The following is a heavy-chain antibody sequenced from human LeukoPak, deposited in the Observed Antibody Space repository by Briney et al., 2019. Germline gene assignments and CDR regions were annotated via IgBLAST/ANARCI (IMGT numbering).Heavy chain of an antibody. CDR2: INPSGGST. V-gene: IGHV1-46*01. CDR3: ARGVGQQRSPGGYYYYGMDV. J-gene: IGHJ6*02. D-gene: IGHD6-13*01. Sequence: ASVKVSCKASGYTFTSYYMHWVRQAPGQGLEWMGIINPSGGSTSYAQKFQGRVTMTRDTSTSTVHMELSSLRSEDTAVYYCARGVGQQRSPGGYYYYGMDVWGQGTTVTVSS. CDR1: GYTFTSYY.